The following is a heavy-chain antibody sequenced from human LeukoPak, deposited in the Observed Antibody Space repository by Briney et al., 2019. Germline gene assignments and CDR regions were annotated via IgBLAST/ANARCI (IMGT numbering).Heavy chain of an antibody. CDR3: VRELVLLWFGGPDY. J-gene: IGHJ4*02. CDR1: GYTFTSYD. D-gene: IGHD3-10*01. Sequence: ASVKVSCKASGYTFTSYDINWVRQATGQGLEWMGWMNPNSGNTGYAQKFQGRVTMTRNTSISTAYMELSSLRSEDTAVYYCVRELVLLWFGGPDYWGQGTLVTVSS. V-gene: IGHV1-8*01. CDR2: MNPNSGNT.